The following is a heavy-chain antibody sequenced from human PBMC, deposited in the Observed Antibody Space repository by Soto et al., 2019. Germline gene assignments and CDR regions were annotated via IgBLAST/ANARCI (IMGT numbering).Heavy chain of an antibody. CDR1: EFTFSSYA. Sequence: GGSLRLSCAASEFTFSSYAMHWVRQAPGKGLEWVAVISYDGSNKYYADSVKGRFTISRDNSKNTLYLQMNSLRAEDTAVYYCARSGGRYYYGSGSYHEYYYYGMDVWGQGTTVTVSS. D-gene: IGHD3-10*01. CDR2: ISYDGSNK. CDR3: ARSGGRYYYGSGSYHEYYYYGMDV. V-gene: IGHV3-30-3*01. J-gene: IGHJ6*02.